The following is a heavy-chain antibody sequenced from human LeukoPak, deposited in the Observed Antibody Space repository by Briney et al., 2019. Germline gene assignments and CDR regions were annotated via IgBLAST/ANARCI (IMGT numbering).Heavy chain of an antibody. J-gene: IGHJ5*02. D-gene: IGHD3-16*02. CDR3: ARRTYSYGFRFDP. CDR2: IDYSGSA. V-gene: IGHV4-39*01. CDR1: GGSINSGGYY. Sequence: SETLSLTCNVSGGSINSGGYYWGWIRQPPGKGFEWIGSIDYSGSAVYSPSLKSRLTISVDTSKNQFSLRVASVTAADTAVYYCARRTYSYGFRFDPWGQGTLVTVSS.